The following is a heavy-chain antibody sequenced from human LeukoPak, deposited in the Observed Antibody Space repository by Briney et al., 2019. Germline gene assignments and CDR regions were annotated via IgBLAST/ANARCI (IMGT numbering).Heavy chain of an antibody. V-gene: IGHV4-30-2*01. CDR2: IYHSGST. D-gene: IGHD3-10*01. CDR1: GGSISSGGYS. Sequence: SQTLSLTCAVSGGSISSGGYSWSWIRQPPGKGLEWIGYIYHSGSTYYNPSLKSRVTISVDTSKNQFSLKLSSVTAADTAVYYCARSVVLWFGELLLPPGYFDYWGQGTLVTVSS. CDR3: ARSVVLWFGELLLPPGYFDY. J-gene: IGHJ4*02.